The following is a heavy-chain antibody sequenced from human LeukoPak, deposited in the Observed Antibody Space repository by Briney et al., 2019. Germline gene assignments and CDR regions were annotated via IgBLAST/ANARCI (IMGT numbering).Heavy chain of an antibody. Sequence: PSETLSLTCTVSGDSISSSGYYWGWIRQPPGKGLEWIASIYCSGSTYYDPSLKSRVTISVDTSKNQLSLKLSSLTAADTAVYYCARHEYSGSYYGLSWFDPWGQGTLVTVSS. CDR1: GDSISSSGYY. V-gene: IGHV4-39*01. D-gene: IGHD1-26*01. J-gene: IGHJ5*02. CDR2: IYCSGST. CDR3: ARHEYSGSYYGLSWFDP.